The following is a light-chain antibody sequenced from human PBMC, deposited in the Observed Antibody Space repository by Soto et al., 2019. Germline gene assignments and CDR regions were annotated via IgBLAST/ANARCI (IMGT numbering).Light chain of an antibody. V-gene: IGLV2-14*01. J-gene: IGLJ1*01. CDR3: TSSTSDSLYV. CDR1: ISDVGGNKY. Sequence: QSLLTQPASVSGSPGQSITISCTGTISDVGGNKYVSWYQQYPGKVPKLLINKVSNRPSGVSNRFSGSKSGNTASLTISGLLAEDEADYFCTSSTSDSLYVFGTGTKVTVL. CDR2: KVS.